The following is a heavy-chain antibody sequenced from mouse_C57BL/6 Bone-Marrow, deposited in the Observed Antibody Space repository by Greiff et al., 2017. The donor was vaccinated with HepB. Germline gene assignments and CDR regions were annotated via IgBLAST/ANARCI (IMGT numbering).Heavy chain of an antibody. Sequence: EVKLVESGGGLVKPGGSLKLSCAASGFTFSDYGMHWVRQAPEKGLEWVAYISSGSSTIYYADTVKGRFTISRDNAKNTPFLQMTSLRSEDTAMYYCARRNYYYGRNFDYWGQGTTLTVSS. CDR2: ISSGSSTI. J-gene: IGHJ2*01. CDR1: GFTFSDYG. D-gene: IGHD1-1*01. V-gene: IGHV5-17*01. CDR3: ARRNYYYGRNFDY.